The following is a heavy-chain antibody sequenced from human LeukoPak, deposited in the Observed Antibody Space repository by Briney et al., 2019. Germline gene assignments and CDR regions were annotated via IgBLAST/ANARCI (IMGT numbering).Heavy chain of an antibody. CDR2: IWYDGSNK. D-gene: IGHD4-17*01. CDR1: GFTFSSYG. Sequence: QPGRSLRLSCAASGFTFSSYGMHWVRQAPGKGLEWVAVIWYDGSNKYYADSVKGRFTISRDNSKNTLYLQMNSLRAEDTAVYYRAKKGYGDYADWFDPWGQGTLVTVSS. CDR3: AKKGYGDYADWFDP. J-gene: IGHJ5*02. V-gene: IGHV3-33*06.